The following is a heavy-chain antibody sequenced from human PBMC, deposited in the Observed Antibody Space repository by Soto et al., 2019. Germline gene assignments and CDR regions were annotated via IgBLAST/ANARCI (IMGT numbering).Heavy chain of an antibody. Sequence: EVQLVESGGGLVKPGGSLRLSCAASGFTFSSYSMNWFRQAPGKGLEWVSSISSSSSYIYYADSVKGRFTISRDNAKNSLYLQMNTLRAEDTAVYYFARYWDYGDDGMALCVQGTTVTVSS. J-gene: IGHJ6*02. V-gene: IGHV3-21*01. CDR2: ISSSSSYI. CDR3: ARYWDYGDDGMAL. CDR1: GFTFSSYS. D-gene: IGHD4-17*01.